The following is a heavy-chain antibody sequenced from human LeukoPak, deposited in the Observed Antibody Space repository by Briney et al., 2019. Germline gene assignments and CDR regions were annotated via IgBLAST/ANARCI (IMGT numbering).Heavy chain of an antibody. D-gene: IGHD6-19*01. Sequence: GGSLRLSCAASGFTFSSYSMTWVRQAPGKGLEWVSSISSSSSYIYYADSVKGRFTISRDNAKNSLYLQMNSLRAEDTAVYYCARFGSSGWYGGGFDYWGQGTLVTVS. CDR1: GFTFSSYS. CDR2: ISSSSSYI. V-gene: IGHV3-21*01. CDR3: ARFGSSGWYGGGFDY. J-gene: IGHJ4*02.